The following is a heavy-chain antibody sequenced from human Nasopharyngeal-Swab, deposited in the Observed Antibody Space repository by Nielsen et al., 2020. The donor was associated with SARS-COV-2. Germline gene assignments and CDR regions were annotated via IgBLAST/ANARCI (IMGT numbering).Heavy chain of an antibody. Sequence: ASVKVSCKASGYTFTGYYMHWVRQAPGQGLEWMGRINPNSGNTGYAQKFQGRVTMTRNTSISTAYMELSSLRSEDTAVYYCATFIAAAGTVYFQHWGQGTLVTVSS. V-gene: IGHV1-8*02. CDR1: GYTFTGYY. J-gene: IGHJ1*01. D-gene: IGHD6-13*01. CDR3: ATFIAAAGTVYFQH. CDR2: INPNSGNT.